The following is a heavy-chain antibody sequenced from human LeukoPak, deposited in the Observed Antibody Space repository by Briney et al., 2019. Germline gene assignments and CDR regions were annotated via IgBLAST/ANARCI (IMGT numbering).Heavy chain of an antibody. Sequence: GGSLRLSCAASGFTFSSYAMSWVRQAPGKGLVWVSRINSDGSSTTYADSVMGRFTISRDNATNTLYLQINSLRAEDTAVYYCARSTSHYYYYYMDVWGKGTTVTISS. CDR1: GFTFSSYA. J-gene: IGHJ6*03. V-gene: IGHV3-74*01. CDR2: INSDGSST. CDR3: ARSTSHYYYYYMDV.